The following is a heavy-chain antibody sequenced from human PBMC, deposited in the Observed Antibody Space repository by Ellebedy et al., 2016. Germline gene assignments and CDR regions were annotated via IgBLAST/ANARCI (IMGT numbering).Heavy chain of an antibody. Sequence: GESLKISCAASGFTFSYYSMNWVRQAPGKGLGWVSSISTSSYIYYADSVKGRFTISRDNAKNSVYLQMNSLRAEDTAVYYCARALPGYSSGWYIGPGAFDIWGQGTMVTVSS. CDR1: GFTFSYYS. V-gene: IGHV3-21*01. CDR3: ARALPGYSSGWYIGPGAFDI. D-gene: IGHD6-19*01. CDR2: ISTSSYI. J-gene: IGHJ3*02.